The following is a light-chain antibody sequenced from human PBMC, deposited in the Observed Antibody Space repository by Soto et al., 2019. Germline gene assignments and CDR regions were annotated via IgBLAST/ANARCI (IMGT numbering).Light chain of an antibody. J-gene: IGKJ2*01. CDR3: QQYGSSPYT. Sequence: EIVLTQSPGTLSLCPGERATLSCRASQSVSSNYLAWFQQKPGQAPRLLIYGASSRASGIPDRFSGSGSGTDFTLTISRLEPEDFAVYYCQQYGSSPYTFGQGTKLEIK. CDR1: QSVSSNY. V-gene: IGKV3-20*01. CDR2: GAS.